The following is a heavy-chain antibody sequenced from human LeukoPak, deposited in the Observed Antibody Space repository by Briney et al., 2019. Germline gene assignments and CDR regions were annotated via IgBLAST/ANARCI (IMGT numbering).Heavy chain of an antibody. Sequence: SETLSLTCAVYGGSFSGYHWSWIRQPPGKGLEWIGEINHSGSTNYNPSLKSRVTISVDTSKKQFSLKLSSVTAADTAVYYCARPYCSAGNCYSNFDSWGQGTLVTVSS. V-gene: IGHV4-34*01. CDR2: INHSGST. J-gene: IGHJ4*02. CDR1: GGSFSGYH. D-gene: IGHD2-15*01. CDR3: ARPYCSAGNCYSNFDS.